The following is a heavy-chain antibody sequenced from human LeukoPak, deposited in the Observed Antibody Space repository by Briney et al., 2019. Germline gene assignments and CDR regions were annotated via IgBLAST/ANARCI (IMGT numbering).Heavy chain of an antibody. J-gene: IGHJ5*02. CDR3: ARGFHDSSGYYLNWFDP. D-gene: IGHD3-22*01. CDR2: IIPIFGTA. Sequence: GSSVKVSCKVFGGTFSSYAISWVRQAPGQGLEWMGGIIPIFGTANYAQKFQGRVTITTDESTSTAYMELSSLRSEDTAVYYCARGFHDSSGYYLNWFDPWGQGTLVTVSS. CDR1: GGTFSSYA. V-gene: IGHV1-69*05.